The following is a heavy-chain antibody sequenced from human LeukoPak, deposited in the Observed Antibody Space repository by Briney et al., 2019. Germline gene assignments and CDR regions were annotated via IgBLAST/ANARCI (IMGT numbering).Heavy chain of an antibody. D-gene: IGHD3-16*02. CDR3: ARGPRDDYVWGSYRLLGYFDY. V-gene: IGHV1-18*01. CDR2: INGYKGNT. CDR1: GYTYSSYG. J-gene: IGHJ4*02. Sequence: ASVKVSCKASGYTYSSYGISWVRQAPGQGLEWMGWINGYKGNTNYAQKLRGRVTMTTDTSTSTVYMELSSLRSEDTAVYYCARGPRDDYVWGSYRLLGYFDYWGQGTLVTVSS.